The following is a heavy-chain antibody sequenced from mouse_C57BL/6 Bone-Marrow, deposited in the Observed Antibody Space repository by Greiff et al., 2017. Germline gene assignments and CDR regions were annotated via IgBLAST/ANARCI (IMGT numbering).Heavy chain of an antibody. V-gene: IGHV1-52*01. D-gene: IGHD1-1*01. J-gene: IGHJ4*01. CDR2: IDPSDSET. CDR3: ARFPSIYYYGSSPFYAMDY. CDR1: GYTFTSYW. Sequence: VQLQQPGAELVRPGSSVKLSCKASGYTFTSYWMHWVKQRPIQGLEWIGNIDPSDSETHYNQKFKDKATLTVDKSSSTAYMQLSSLTSEDSAVYYYARFPSIYYYGSSPFYAMDYWGQGTSVTVSS.